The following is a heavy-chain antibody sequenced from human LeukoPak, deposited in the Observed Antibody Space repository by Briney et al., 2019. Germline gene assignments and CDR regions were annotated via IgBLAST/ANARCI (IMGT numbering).Heavy chain of an antibody. CDR2: IYYSGST. J-gene: IGHJ6*02. D-gene: IGHD3-10*01. V-gene: IGHV4-31*01. Sequence: SQTLSLTCTVSGGSISSGGYYWSWLRRHPGKGLEWIGYIYYSGSTYYNPSLKSLVTISVDTSKNQFSLKLSSVTAADTAVYYCARDHYYGSGSYYQPPYGMDVWGQGTTVTVSS. CDR3: ARDHYYGSGSYYQPPYGMDV. CDR1: GGSISSGGYY.